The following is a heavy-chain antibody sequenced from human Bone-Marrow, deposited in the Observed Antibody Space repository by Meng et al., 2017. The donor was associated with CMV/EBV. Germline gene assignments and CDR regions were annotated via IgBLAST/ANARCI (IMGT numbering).Heavy chain of an antibody. CDR3: ARCAWGSSLTDY. V-gene: IGHV3-30*02. J-gene: IGHJ4*02. CDR2: IRYDGSNK. D-gene: IGHD6-6*01. CDR1: GFTFSSYG. Sequence: GESLKISCAASGFTFSSYGMHWVRQAPGKGLEWVAFIRYDGSNKYYADSVKGRFTISRDNSKNTLYLQMNSLRAEDTAVYYCARCAWGSSLTDYWGQGTRVTVSS.